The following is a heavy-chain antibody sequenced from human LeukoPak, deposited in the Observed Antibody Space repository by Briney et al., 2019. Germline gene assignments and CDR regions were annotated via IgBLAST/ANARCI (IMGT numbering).Heavy chain of an antibody. CDR3: AKDLSPGVY. J-gene: IGHJ4*02. Sequence: GGSLSLSCALSGLPLNSYGMHWVRPAPARGRAWVSAIRGIGGNTYYADSVKGGFTISRDNSKNTLYRQRNSLRAEDTAVYYCAKDLSPGVYWGQGTLVTVSS. CDR2: IRGIGGNT. V-gene: IGHV3-23*01. CDR1: GLPLNSYG. D-gene: IGHD2-8*01.